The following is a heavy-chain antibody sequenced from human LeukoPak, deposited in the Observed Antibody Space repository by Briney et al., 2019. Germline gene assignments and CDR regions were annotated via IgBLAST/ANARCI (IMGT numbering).Heavy chain of an antibody. J-gene: IGHJ3*02. CDR2: IIPIFGTA. CDR1: GGTFSSYA. Sequence: SVKVSCKPSGGTFSSYAISWVRQAPGQGLEWMGGIIPIFGTANYAQKFQGRVTITADESTSTAYMELSSLRSEDTAVYYCARVLGTMVRGANAFDIWGQGTMVTVSS. D-gene: IGHD3-10*01. CDR3: ARVLGTMVRGANAFDI. V-gene: IGHV1-69*13.